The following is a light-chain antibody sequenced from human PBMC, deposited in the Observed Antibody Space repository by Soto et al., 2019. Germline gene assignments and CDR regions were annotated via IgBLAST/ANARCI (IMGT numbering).Light chain of an antibody. V-gene: IGLV2-8*01. CDR1: SSDVGGYNY. J-gene: IGLJ2*01. CDR3: SSYAGSNNPVI. CDR2: EVS. Sequence: QSVLTQPPSASGSPGQSVTISCTGTSSDVGGYNYVSWYQQHPGKAPKFMIYEVSKRPSGVPDRFSGSKSGNTASLTVSGLQADDEAEYYCSSYAGSNNPVIFGGGTQLTVL.